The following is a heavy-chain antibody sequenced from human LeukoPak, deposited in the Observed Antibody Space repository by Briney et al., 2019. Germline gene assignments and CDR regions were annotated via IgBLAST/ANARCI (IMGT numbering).Heavy chain of an antibody. CDR1: GFTFSSYS. CDR2: ITASGTAM. D-gene: IGHD3-22*01. Sequence: GGSLRLSCAASGFTFSSYSMNWVRQAPGKGLEWVSHITASGTAMFYADSVKGRFTISRDNAKNSLYLQMNSLRDEDTAVYYCARGGTYYYDSSGPHDFDYWGQGTLVTVSS. J-gene: IGHJ4*02. V-gene: IGHV3-48*02. CDR3: ARGGTYYYDSSGPHDFDY.